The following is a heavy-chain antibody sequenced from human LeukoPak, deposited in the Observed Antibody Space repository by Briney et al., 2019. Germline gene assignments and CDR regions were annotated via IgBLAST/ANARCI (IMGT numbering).Heavy chain of an antibody. CDR3: ARGLRNSNYDPHFDY. CDR1: GGSISSSSYY. D-gene: IGHD4-4*01. Sequence: PSETLSLTCTVSGGSISSSSYYWGWIRQPPGKGLEWIGYIYYSGSTNYNPSLKSRVTISVDTSKNQFSLKLSSVTAADTAVYYCARGLRNSNYDPHFDYWGQGTLVTVSS. CDR2: IYYSGST. J-gene: IGHJ4*02. V-gene: IGHV4-61*05.